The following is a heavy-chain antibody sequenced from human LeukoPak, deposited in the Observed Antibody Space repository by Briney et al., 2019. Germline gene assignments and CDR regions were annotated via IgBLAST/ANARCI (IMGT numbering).Heavy chain of an antibody. J-gene: IGHJ4*02. CDR2: ISGSGGRT. CDR1: GGSISSYY. D-gene: IGHD1-14*01. Sequence: ETLSLTCTVSGGSISSYYWSWIRQPPGKGLEWVSVISGSGGRTYYADSVKGRFTISRDNSKNTLYLQMNSLRADDTAVYYCAKTLVPYNPPFDYWGQGTLVTVSS. V-gene: IGHV3-23*01. CDR3: AKTLVPYNPPFDY.